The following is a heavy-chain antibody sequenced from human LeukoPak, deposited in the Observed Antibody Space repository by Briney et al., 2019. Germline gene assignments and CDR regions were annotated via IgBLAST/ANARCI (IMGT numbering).Heavy chain of an antibody. Sequence: PGGSLRLSCAASGFTFSSYEMNWVRQAPGKGLEWGSYISSSGSTIYYADSVKGRFTISIDNAKNSLYLQMNSLRAEDTAVYYCARVLRERYSGYVLSWFDPWGQGTLVTVSS. CDR2: ISSSGSTI. J-gene: IGHJ5*02. CDR3: ARVLRERYSGYVLSWFDP. CDR1: GFTFSSYE. D-gene: IGHD5-12*01. V-gene: IGHV3-48*03.